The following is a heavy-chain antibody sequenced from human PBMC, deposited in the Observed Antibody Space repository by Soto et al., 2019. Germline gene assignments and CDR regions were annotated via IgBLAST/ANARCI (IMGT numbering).Heavy chain of an antibody. D-gene: IGHD3-10*01. V-gene: IGHV3-23*01. CDR3: AKGRGGSGSLTPRVDF. CDR1: GFTFNNYA. Sequence: PGGSLRLSCAPSGFTFNNYAMTWVRQAPGKGLEWVSAISGGGDTTSYADSVKGRFTVSRDGSKNTLYLQMSSLRAEDTALYYCAKGRGGSGSLTPRVDFWGQGT. J-gene: IGHJ4*02. CDR2: ISGGGDTT.